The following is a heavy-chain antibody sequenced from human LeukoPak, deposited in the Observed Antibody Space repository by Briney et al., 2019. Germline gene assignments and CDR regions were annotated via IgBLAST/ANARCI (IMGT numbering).Heavy chain of an antibody. D-gene: IGHD3-10*01. CDR2: IYYSGST. Sequence: SETLSLTCTVSGGSVSSGSYYWGWIRQPPGKGLEWIGNIYYSGSTYYNPSLKSRVTISVETSKNQFSLKLSSVTAADTAVYYCARDISSYGSGSYYLSYYYYYYMDVWGKGTTVTISS. CDR3: ARDISSYGSGSYYLSYYYYYYMDV. V-gene: IGHV4-39*07. J-gene: IGHJ6*03. CDR1: GGSVSSGSYY.